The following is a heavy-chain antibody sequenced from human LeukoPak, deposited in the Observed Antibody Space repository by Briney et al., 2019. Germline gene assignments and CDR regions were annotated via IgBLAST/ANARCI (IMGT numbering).Heavy chain of an antibody. CDR2: ISYDGTNK. Sequence: PGGSLRLSCAASGFTFSSYAINWVRQAPGKGLEWVAVISYDGTNKNYADSVKGRFTISRDGSKNTVYLEMNSLRGEDTAVYYCARDPEHYGSGSYLDYWGQGSLVTVSS. D-gene: IGHD3-10*01. CDR3: ARDPEHYGSGSYLDY. J-gene: IGHJ4*02. CDR1: GFTFSSYA. V-gene: IGHV3-30-3*01.